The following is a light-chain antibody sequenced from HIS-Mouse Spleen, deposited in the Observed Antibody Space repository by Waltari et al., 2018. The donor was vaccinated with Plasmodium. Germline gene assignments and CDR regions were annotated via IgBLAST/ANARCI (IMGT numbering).Light chain of an antibody. CDR2: GAS. CDR3: QQYNNWSFT. Sequence: EIVMTKSPATLSVSPGQSATPSCRASQSVSSNLAWYQQKPGQAPRLLIYGASTRATGIPARFSGSGSGTEFTLTISSLQSEDFAVYYCQQYNNWSFTFGPGTKVDIK. J-gene: IGKJ3*01. CDR1: QSVSSN. V-gene: IGKV3-15*01.